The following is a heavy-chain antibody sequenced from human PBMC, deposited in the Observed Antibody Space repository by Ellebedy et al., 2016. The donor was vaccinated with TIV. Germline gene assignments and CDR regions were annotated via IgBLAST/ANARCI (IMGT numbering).Heavy chain of an antibody. CDR3: VRAPRGQYYFDF. D-gene: IGHD5-12*01. CDR1: GFTFGTSW. CDR2: IKPDGSET. J-gene: IGHJ4*02. Sequence: GESLKISCAASGFTFGTSWMSWVRQAPGKGLKWVANIKPDGSETFYVDSVKGRFTISRDNAKNSLYLQMNSLRAEDTAVYYCVRAPRGQYYFDFWGQGTLVTVSS. V-gene: IGHV3-7*01.